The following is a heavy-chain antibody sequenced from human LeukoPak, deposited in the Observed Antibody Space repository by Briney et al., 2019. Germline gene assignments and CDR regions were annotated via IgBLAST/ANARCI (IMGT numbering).Heavy chain of an antibody. CDR1: GYSFSNYW. V-gene: IGHV5-51*01. Sequence: GXSLQISCQGSGYSFSNYWIAWVRRLPGKGLEWMGIIFPADSDTRYSPSLQGQVTISVDKSINTAYLQWSSLKASDSAMYYCARPPGVGATSFDYWGQGTLVTVSS. CDR3: ARPPGVGATSFDY. D-gene: IGHD1-26*01. CDR2: IFPADSDT. J-gene: IGHJ4*02.